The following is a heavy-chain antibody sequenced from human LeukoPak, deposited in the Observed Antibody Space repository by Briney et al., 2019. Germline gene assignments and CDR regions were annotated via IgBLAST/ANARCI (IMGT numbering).Heavy chain of an antibody. V-gene: IGHV4-59*08. CDR3: ARHSRLRWWDAFDI. Sequence: PSETLSLTCTVSGGSISSYYWSWIRQPPGKGLEWIGYIYYSGSTNYNPSLKSRVTISVDTSKNQFSLKLSSVTAADTAVSYCARHSRLRWWDAFDIWGQGTMVTVSS. D-gene: IGHD2-21*01. J-gene: IGHJ3*02. CDR1: GGSISSYY. CDR2: IYYSGST.